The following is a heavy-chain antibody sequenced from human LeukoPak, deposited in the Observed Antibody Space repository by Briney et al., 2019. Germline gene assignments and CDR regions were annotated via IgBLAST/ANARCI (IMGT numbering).Heavy chain of an antibody. V-gene: IGHV3-7*01. CDR3: ARGVGTDY. J-gene: IGHJ4*02. D-gene: IGHD1-1*01. CDR1: GFTFSRST. Sequence: GGSLRLSCVVSGFTFSRSTMTWVRQAPGKGLEWVANIKRDGSEKYYVDSVKGRFTISRDNAKNSLYLQMNSLRAEDTAVYYCARGVGTDYWGQGTLVTVSS. CDR2: IKRDGSEK.